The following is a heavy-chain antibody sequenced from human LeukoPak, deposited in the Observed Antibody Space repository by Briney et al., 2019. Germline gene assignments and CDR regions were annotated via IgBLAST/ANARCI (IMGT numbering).Heavy chain of an antibody. J-gene: IGHJ4*02. CDR3: ARDDYDSSGPYYFDY. CDR2: IKQDGSEK. V-gene: IGHV3-7*01. D-gene: IGHD3-22*01. Sequence: RGSLRLSCAASGFTFSSYWMSWVRQAPGKGLEWVANIKQDGSEKYYVDSVKGRFTISRDNAKNSLYLQMNSLRAEDTAVYYCARDDYDSSGPYYFDYWGQGTLVTVSS. CDR1: GFTFSSYW.